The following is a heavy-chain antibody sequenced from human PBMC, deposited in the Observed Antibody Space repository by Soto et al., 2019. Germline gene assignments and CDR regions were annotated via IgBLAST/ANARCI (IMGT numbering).Heavy chain of an antibody. CDR2: ISGSGGST. CDR3: AKGSRFVRYYYDSSGYSSFDY. CDR1: GFTFSSYA. J-gene: IGHJ4*02. Sequence: PVGSLRLSGAASGFTFSSYAMSWVRQAPGKGLEWVSAISGSGGSTYYADSVKGRFTISRDNSKNTLYLQMNSLRAEDTAVYYCAKGSRFVRYYYDSSGYSSFDYWGQGTLVTVSS. D-gene: IGHD3-22*01. V-gene: IGHV3-23*01.